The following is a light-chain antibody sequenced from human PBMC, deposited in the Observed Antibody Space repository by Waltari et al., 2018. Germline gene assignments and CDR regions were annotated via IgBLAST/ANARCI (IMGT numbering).Light chain of an antibody. Sequence: DIQMTQSPSSLSASVGDRVTITCQTSQDIMNSLNWYQQKPGKAPKLLISDASNVNTGVPPRFSGSGSGTDFTFTINNLQPEDIATYYCQHYDDLPPAFGQGTRLEIK. CDR3: QHYDDLPPA. CDR1: QDIMNS. V-gene: IGKV1-33*01. J-gene: IGKJ5*01. CDR2: DAS.